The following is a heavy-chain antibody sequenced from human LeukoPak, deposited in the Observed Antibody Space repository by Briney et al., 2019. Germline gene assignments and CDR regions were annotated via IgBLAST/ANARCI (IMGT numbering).Heavy chain of an antibody. CDR3: ARVMGARYGSTVSFQPFYDY. J-gene: IGHJ4*02. V-gene: IGHV1-69*05. D-gene: IGHD3-10*01. Sequence: SVKVSCKASGGTFSSYAISWVRQAPGQGLEWMGGIIPIFGTTNYAQKFQGRVTITTDESTSTAYMELSSLRSEDTAVYYCARVMGARYGSTVSFQPFYDYWGQGTLVTVSS. CDR1: GGTFSSYA. CDR2: IIPIFGTT.